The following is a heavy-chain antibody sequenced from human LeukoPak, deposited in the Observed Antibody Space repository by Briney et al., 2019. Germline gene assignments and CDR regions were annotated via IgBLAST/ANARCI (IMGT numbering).Heavy chain of an antibody. D-gene: IGHD4-11*01. J-gene: IGHJ4*02. V-gene: IGHV1-46*01. CDR2: INPSGGST. Sequence: ASVKVSCKASGYTFTSYYMHWVRQAPGQGLEWMGIINPSGGSTSYAQKFQGRVTMTRDTSTSTVYMELSSLRSEDTAVYYCARDHYDYGNPGYFDYWGQGTLVTVSS. CDR1: GYTFTSYY. CDR3: ARDHYDYGNPGYFDY.